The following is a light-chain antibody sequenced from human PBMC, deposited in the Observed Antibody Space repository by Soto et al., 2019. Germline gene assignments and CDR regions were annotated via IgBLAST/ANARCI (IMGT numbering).Light chain of an antibody. CDR2: KVS. Sequence: DVVMTQSPLSLPVTLGQPASISCRSSQSLVYSDGNTYLNWFQQRPGQSPRRLIYKVSNRDSGVPDRFSGSGSGTDFTLKISRVEAEDVGVYYCMQGTIALTLGGGTKVDIK. V-gene: IGKV2-30*01. J-gene: IGKJ4*01. CDR1: QSLVYSDGNTY. CDR3: MQGTIALT.